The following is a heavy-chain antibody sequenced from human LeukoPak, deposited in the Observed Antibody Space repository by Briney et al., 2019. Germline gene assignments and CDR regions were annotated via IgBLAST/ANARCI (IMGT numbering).Heavy chain of an antibody. CDR1: GFNFNDYY. CDR3: ARDGSGSTYYFDS. CDR2: ISNTGRSI. D-gene: IGHD1-26*01. Sequence: GGSLRLSCAASGFNFNDYYMSWIRQAPGKGLEWLSLISNTGRSIYYADSVKGRFTISRDSATSSLYLQMNSLRADDTAVYYCARDGSGSTYYFDSWAREPWSPSPQ. V-gene: IGHV3-11*01. J-gene: IGHJ4*02.